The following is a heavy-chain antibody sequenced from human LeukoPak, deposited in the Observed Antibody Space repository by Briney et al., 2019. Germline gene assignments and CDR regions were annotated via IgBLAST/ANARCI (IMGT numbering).Heavy chain of an antibody. CDR3: VRDWYCSGGSCHNCFDP. CDR2: LSTNSDDA. J-gene: IGHJ5*02. Sequence: ASVKVSCKASGYTFTNYGISWVRHAPGQGLEWMGWLSTNSDDANCAQKFQDRVTMTADTSTTTAYMELRSLRSDDTAVYYCVRDWYCSGGSCHNCFDPWGQGTPVTVSS. CDR1: GYTFTNYG. V-gene: IGHV1-18*01. D-gene: IGHD2-15*01.